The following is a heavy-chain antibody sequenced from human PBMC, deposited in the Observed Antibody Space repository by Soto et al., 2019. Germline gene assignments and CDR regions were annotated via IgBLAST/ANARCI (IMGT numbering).Heavy chain of an antibody. CDR1: GYSFTSYW. CDR2: IYPGDSDT. J-gene: IGHJ6*02. CDR3: AAYSGSFYYGMDV. D-gene: IGHD1-26*01. V-gene: IGHV5-51*01. Sequence: GESLKISCKASGYSFTSYWIGWVRQMPGKGLEWMGIIYPGDSDTRYSPSFQGQVTISADKSISTAYLQWSSLKASDTAMYYCAAYSGSFYYGMDVWGQGTTVTVSS.